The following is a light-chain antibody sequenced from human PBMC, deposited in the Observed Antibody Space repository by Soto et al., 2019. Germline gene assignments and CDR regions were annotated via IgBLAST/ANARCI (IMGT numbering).Light chain of an antibody. CDR1: QSVLYSSNSKNS. Sequence: DIVMTQSPDSLAMSLGERATINCKSSQSVLYSSNSKNSLAWYQQKPGQPPKLLIYWASTRESGVPDRFSGSGSVTDFTLTISSLQAEDVAVYYCQQYYSTPLTFGGGTKVEIK. CDR2: WAS. V-gene: IGKV4-1*01. J-gene: IGKJ4*01. CDR3: QQYYSTPLT.